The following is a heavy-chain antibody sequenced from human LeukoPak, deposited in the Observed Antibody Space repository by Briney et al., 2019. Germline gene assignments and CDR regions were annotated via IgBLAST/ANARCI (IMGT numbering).Heavy chain of an antibody. CDR3: ARRRDYYDSSGYHPEFDY. V-gene: IGHV5-51*01. D-gene: IGHD3-22*01. CDR2: IDPGDSDT. Sequence: GESLKISCKGSGYSFTSYSFGWVRQMPVKGLEWMGIIDPGDSDTRYSPSFQGRVTMSADRSISTAYLQWSSLKASDTAMYYCARRRDYYDSSGYHPEFDYWGQGTLVAVPS. J-gene: IGHJ4*02. CDR1: GYSFTSYS.